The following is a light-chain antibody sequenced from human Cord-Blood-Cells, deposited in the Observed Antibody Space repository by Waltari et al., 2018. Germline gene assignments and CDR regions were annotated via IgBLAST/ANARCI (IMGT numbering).Light chain of an antibody. CDR3: CSYAGSYV. V-gene: IGLV2-23*01. CDR1: SSDVGSYNL. J-gene: IGLJ1*01. Sequence: QSALTQPASVSGSPGQSITISCTGTSSDVGSYNLVSWYQQHPGKAPKLVIYEGSKRPSGVSNRFSGSKSGNTASLTISALQAEDEADYYCCSYAGSYVFGTGTKVTVL. CDR2: EGS.